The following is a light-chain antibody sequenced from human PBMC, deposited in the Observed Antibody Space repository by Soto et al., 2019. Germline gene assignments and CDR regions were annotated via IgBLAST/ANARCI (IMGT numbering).Light chain of an antibody. CDR2: GAS. V-gene: IGKV3-15*01. Sequence: EIVITQSPATLSVSPGERATLSCRASRSVSSDLAWYHQKPGQAPRLLIYGASTRATGIPARFSGSGSGTEFTLTINSLQSEDFAVYYCQQRSDWPLTFGGGTKVDIK. CDR1: RSVSSD. J-gene: IGKJ4*01. CDR3: QQRSDWPLT.